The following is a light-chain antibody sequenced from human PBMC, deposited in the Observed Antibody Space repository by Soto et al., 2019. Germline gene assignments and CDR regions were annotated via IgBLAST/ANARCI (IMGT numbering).Light chain of an antibody. CDR3: QQYGSSGT. CDR1: QSVSSN. J-gene: IGKJ1*01. Sequence: EIVMTQSPATLSVSPGERATLSVRASQSVSSNLAWYQQKPGQAPRLLIYGASTRATGIPDRFSGSGSGTDFTLTISRLEPEDFAVYYCQQYGSSGTFGQGTKVDIK. V-gene: IGKV3-20*01. CDR2: GAS.